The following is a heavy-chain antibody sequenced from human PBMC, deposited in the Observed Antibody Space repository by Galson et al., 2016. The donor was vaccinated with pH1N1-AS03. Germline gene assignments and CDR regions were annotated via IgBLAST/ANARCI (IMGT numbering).Heavy chain of an antibody. CDR1: GFTFSNVW. J-gene: IGHJ4*02. D-gene: IGHD1-26*01. Sequence: SLRLSCAASGFTFSNVWMSWVRQAPGKGLEWVGRLRSKADGGTTDYAAPVKGRFTISRDDSKNTLYLQMNSLKIEDTALYYCTTDALGEYWGQGTLVTVSS. CDR3: TTDALGEY. CDR2: LRSKADGGTT. V-gene: IGHV3-15*01.